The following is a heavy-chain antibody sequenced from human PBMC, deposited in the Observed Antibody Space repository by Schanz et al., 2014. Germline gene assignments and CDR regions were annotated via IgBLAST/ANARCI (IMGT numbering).Heavy chain of an antibody. V-gene: IGHV3-48*01. CDR2: VSRSTPDI. CDR3: VRDSFIAFDY. Sequence: EVQLVESGGGLVKPGGSLRLSCATSGFTLNNAWMNWVRQAPGKGLQWVSYVSRSTPDIYYADSVKGRFTMSRDNAKNSVFLQMNSLRAEDTAVYYCVRDSFIAFDYCGQGTLVNVSS. D-gene: IGHD3-16*02. J-gene: IGHJ4*02. CDR1: GFTLNNAW.